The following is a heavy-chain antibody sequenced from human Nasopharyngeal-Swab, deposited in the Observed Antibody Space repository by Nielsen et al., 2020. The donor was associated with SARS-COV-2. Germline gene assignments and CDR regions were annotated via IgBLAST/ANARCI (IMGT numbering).Heavy chain of an antibody. CDR1: GYTFTSYG. Sequence: ASVKVSCKASGYTFTSYGISWVRQAPGQGLEWMGWISAYNGNTNFAQKFQGRVTMTTDTSTDTAYMELSSLRSEDTAVYYCATAFSVGWLTPRNDYYYYYGMDVWGQGTTVTVSS. D-gene: IGHD3-22*01. V-gene: IGHV1-18*01. J-gene: IGHJ6*02. CDR3: ATAFSVGWLTPRNDYYYYYGMDV. CDR2: ISAYNGNT.